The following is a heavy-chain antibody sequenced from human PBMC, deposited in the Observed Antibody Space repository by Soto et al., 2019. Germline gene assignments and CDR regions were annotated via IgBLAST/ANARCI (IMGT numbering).Heavy chain of an antibody. CDR2: IYHSGST. J-gene: IGHJ5*02. CDR3: ATRQGGSYNWFDP. V-gene: IGHV4-59*08. D-gene: IGHD2-15*01. CDR1: GDSISAYY. Sequence: SETLSLTCTVSGDSISAYYWSWIRQSPGKGLEWIGYIYHSGSTYYNPSLTSRVTISVDASKNQFSLKLSSVTAADTAVYYCATRQGGSYNWFDPWGQGTLVTVSS.